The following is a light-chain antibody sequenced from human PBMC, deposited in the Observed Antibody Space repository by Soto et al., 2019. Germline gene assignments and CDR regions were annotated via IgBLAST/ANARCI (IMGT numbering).Light chain of an antibody. J-gene: IGKJ2*01. Sequence: EILMTQSPVTLSVSPGESATLSCRARQSVAYNLAWYQQKPGQAPRLLIYGASTRAKDIPARFSGSGFGTEFTLTISSLQSEYLSVYYCQQYNDWPPYTFGQGTKLHIK. CDR2: GAS. CDR1: QSVAYN. V-gene: IGKV3-15*01. CDR3: QQYNDWPPYT.